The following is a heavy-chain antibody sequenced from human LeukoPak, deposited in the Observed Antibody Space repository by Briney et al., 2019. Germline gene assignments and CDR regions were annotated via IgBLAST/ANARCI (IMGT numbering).Heavy chain of an antibody. D-gene: IGHD3-10*01. V-gene: IGHV3-48*03. CDR3: ASRGGSMVRDY. CDR1: GFTFSSYE. Sequence: HPGGSLRLSCAASGFTFSSYEMNWVRQAPGKGLEWVSYISSSGSTIYYADSVKGRFTISRDNAKNSLYLQMNSLRAEDTAVYYCASRGGSMVRDYWGQGTLVTVSS. J-gene: IGHJ4*02. CDR2: ISSSGSTI.